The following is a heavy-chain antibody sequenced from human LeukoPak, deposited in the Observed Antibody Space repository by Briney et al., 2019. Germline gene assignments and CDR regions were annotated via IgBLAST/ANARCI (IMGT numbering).Heavy chain of an antibody. CDR2: INFSGDNRGDNT. CDR3: VATFTVFGVVSTIE. D-gene: IGHD3-3*01. CDR1: GFTFKIYT. J-gene: IGHJ4*02. Sequence: GGSLRLSCAAFGFTFKIYTMNWVRQAPGKGLEWVSGINFSGDNRGDNTYYADSVRGRFSISRDNSQNTVFLQMNSLRVEDTAAYYCVATFTVFGVVSTIEWGQGTLVTVSS. V-gene: IGHV3-23*01.